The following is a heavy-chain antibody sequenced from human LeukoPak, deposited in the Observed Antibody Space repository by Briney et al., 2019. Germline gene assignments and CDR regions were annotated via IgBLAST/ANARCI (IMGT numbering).Heavy chain of an antibody. CDR2: INPSGGST. V-gene: IGHV1-46*01. Sequence: ASVKVSCKASGYTFTSYYMHWVRQAPGQGLEWMGIINPSGGSTNYAQKFQGRVTMTRDTSTSTVYMELSSLRYDDTAVYYCARNIWLGESADAFDIWGQGTMVTVSS. J-gene: IGHJ3*02. CDR1: GYTFTSYY. D-gene: IGHD3-10*01. CDR3: ARNIWLGESADAFDI.